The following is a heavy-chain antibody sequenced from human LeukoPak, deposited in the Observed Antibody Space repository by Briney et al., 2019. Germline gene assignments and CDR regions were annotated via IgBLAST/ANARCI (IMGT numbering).Heavy chain of an antibody. CDR1: GFTFSNNW. V-gene: IGHV3-74*01. J-gene: IGHJ2*01. Sequence: PGGSLRLSCAASGFTFSNNWMHWVRQAPGKGLVWVSRINSDGSSTDFADSVKGRFTISRDNAKNTLYLQMSSLRAEDTAVYYCARDSRADYWYLDLWGRGTLVTVSS. D-gene: IGHD6-13*01. CDR3: ARDSRADYWYLDL. CDR2: INSDGSST.